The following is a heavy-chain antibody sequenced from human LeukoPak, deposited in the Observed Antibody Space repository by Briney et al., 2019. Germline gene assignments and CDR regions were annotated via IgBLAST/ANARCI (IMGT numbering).Heavy chain of an antibody. D-gene: IGHD3-10*01. CDR2: ITGSGDTT. Sequence: GASLRLSCAASGFIFRNYAMSWVRQAPGKGLEWVSAITGSGDTTYYADSVKGRFTISRDNSKNTLYVEMNTLRAEDTAVYYCAREIFGSGSYPDFWGQGTLVTVSS. CDR3: AREIFGSGSYPDF. J-gene: IGHJ4*02. V-gene: IGHV3-23*01. CDR1: GFIFRNYA.